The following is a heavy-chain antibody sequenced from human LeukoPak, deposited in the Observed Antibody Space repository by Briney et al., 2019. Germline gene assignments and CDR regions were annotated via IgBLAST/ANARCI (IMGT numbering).Heavy chain of an antibody. CDR1: GFTFSSYE. J-gene: IGHJ4*02. D-gene: IGHD3-3*01. CDR3: AGSASKAYYDFWSGIDH. Sequence: GGSLRLSCAASGFTFSSYEMNWVRQAPGKGLEWVSYISSSGSTIYYADSVKGRFTISRDNAKNSLYLQMNSLRAEDTAVYYCAGSASKAYYDFWSGIDHWGQGTLVTVSP. V-gene: IGHV3-48*03. CDR2: ISSSGSTI.